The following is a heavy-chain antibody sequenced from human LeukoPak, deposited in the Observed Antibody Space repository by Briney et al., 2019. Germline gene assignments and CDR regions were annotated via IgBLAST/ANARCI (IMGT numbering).Heavy chain of an antibody. CDR3: ARDRWDSSGYYSLDY. Sequence: SETLSLTCTVSGGSISSYYWSWIRQPPGKGLEWIGYIYYSGSINYNPPLKSRVTISVDTSKNQFSLELSSVTAADTAVYYCARDRWDSSGYYSLDYWGQGTLVTVSS. J-gene: IGHJ4*02. CDR2: IYYSGSI. D-gene: IGHD3-22*01. CDR1: GGSISSYY. V-gene: IGHV4-59*01.